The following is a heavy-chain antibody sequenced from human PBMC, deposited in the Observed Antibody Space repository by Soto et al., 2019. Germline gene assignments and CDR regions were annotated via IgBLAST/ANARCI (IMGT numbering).Heavy chain of an antibody. D-gene: IGHD2-15*01. Sequence: ASVKVSCKASGYTFTRYTMKWVRQAPGQRLEWMGWINPDNGNTKSSQKFQDRVIITRDTSASTAYMDLSSPRSEDTAVYYCARGIATGQLDPWGQGTLVTVSS. V-gene: IGHV1-3*01. CDR2: INPDNGNT. J-gene: IGHJ5*02. CDR3: ARGIATGQLDP. CDR1: GYTFTRYT.